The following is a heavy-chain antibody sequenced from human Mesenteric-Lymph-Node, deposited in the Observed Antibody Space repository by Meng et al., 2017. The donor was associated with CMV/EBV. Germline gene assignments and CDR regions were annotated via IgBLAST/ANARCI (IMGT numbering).Heavy chain of an antibody. CDR3: ARDRTSHIVVGPAADYYYYGMDV. V-gene: IGHV1-69*05. J-gene: IGHJ6*02. D-gene: IGHD2-2*01. CDR1: GYTFTSYY. Sequence: SVKVSCKASGYTFTSYYMHWVRQAPGQGLEWMGGIIPIFGTANYAQKFQGRVTITTDESTSTAYMELSSLRSEDTAVYYCARDRTSHIVVGPAADYYYYGMDVWGQGTTVTVSS. CDR2: IIPIFGTA.